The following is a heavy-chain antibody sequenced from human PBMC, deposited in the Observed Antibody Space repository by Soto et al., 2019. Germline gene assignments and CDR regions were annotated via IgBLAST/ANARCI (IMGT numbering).Heavy chain of an antibody. J-gene: IGHJ4*02. CDR1: GFSLTTRGVG. D-gene: IGHD5-18*01. CDR3: APRPRGYSYHIDY. Sequence: QITLKESGPTLVKPTQTLTLTCTFSGFSLTTRGVGVGWIRQPPGKALEWLALIYWDDDEGYSPSLKSRLTITKDTSKNQVVLTQINIDPLDTATYYCAPRPRGYSYHIDYWGQGTLVTVSS. V-gene: IGHV2-5*02. CDR2: IYWDDDE.